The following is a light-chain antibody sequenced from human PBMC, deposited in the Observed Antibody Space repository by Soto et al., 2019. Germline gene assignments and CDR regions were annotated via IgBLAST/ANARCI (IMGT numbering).Light chain of an antibody. V-gene: IGKV3-15*01. CDR2: AAS. CDR1: QSIRIN. Sequence: EIVMTQSPATLSMSPGERATLSCRASQSIRINLAWFQQKPGQAPRLLIFAASTRATGIPARFSGSGSGTEFTLTISSLQSEDFAVYYCQQYDNWRSITFGQGTRLEIK. CDR3: QQYDNWRSIT. J-gene: IGKJ5*01.